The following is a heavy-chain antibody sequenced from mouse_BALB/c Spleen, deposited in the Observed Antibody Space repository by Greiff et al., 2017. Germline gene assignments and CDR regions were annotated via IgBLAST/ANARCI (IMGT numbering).Heavy chain of an antibody. Sequence: EVHLVESGGGLVQPGGSLKLSCAASGFTFSSYTMSWVRQTPEKRLEWVAYISNGGGSTYYPDTVKGRFTISRDNAKNTLYLQMSSLKSEDTAMYYCARHDGYGFAYWGQGTLVTVSA. CDR1: GFTFSSYT. CDR2: ISNGGGST. J-gene: IGHJ3*01. CDR3: ARHDGYGFAY. V-gene: IGHV5-12-2*01. D-gene: IGHD1-2*01.